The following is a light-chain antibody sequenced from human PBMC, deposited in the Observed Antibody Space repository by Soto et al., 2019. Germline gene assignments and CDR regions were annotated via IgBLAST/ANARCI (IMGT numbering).Light chain of an antibody. J-gene: IGKJ4*01. CDR3: QQYNNWPLT. V-gene: IGKV3-15*01. Sequence: EIVMTQSPATLSVSPGERATLSCRASQSVSINLAWYQQKPGQAPRLLIYGASTRATGIPTRFSSSGSGTEFTVTISSLQSEDFAVYYCQQYNNWPLTFGGGTKVEIK. CDR2: GAS. CDR1: QSVSIN.